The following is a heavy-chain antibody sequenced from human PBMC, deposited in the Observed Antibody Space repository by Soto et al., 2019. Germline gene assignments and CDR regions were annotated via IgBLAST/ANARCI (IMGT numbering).Heavy chain of an antibody. CDR2: INHSGST. CDR1: GGSFSGYY. J-gene: IGHJ4*02. Sequence: VYGGSFSGYYWSWIRQPPGKGLEWIGEINHSGSTNYNPSLKSRVTISVDTSKNQFSLKLSSVTAADTAVYYCATELYYYGSGSYFWGQGTLATVSS. D-gene: IGHD3-10*01. CDR3: ATELYYYGSGSYF. V-gene: IGHV4-34*01.